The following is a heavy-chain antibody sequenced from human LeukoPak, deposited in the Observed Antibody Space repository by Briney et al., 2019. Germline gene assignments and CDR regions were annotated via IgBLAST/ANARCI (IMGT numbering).Heavy chain of an antibody. V-gene: IGHV3-30*03. J-gene: IGHJ5*02. CDR3: AYGVHVNWFDP. CDR2: ISYDGSNK. Sequence: GGSLRLSCAASGFTFSSYGMHWVRQAPGKGLEWVAVISYDGSNKYYADSVKGRFTISRDNSKNTLYLQMNSLRAEDTAVYYCAYGVHVNWFDPWGQGTLVTVSS. CDR1: GFTFSSYG. D-gene: IGHD3-10*01.